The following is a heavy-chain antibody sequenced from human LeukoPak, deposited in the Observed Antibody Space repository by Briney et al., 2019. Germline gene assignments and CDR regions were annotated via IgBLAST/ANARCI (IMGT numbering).Heavy chain of an antibody. CDR3: ARLPAYCSSTSCYYDY. D-gene: IGHD2-2*01. CDR1: GFTFSSYS. V-gene: IGHV3-48*04. Sequence: GGFLRLSCAASGFTFSSYSMNWVRQAPGKGLEWVSYISSASGSIYYADSVKGRFTISRDNAKNSLFLQMNSLRAEDTAVYYCARLPAYCSSTSCYYDYWGQGTLVTVSS. CDR2: ISSASGSI. J-gene: IGHJ4*02.